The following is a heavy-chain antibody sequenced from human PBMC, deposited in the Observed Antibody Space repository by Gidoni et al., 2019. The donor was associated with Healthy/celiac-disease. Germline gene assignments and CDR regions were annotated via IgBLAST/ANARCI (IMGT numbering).Heavy chain of an antibody. J-gene: IGHJ4*02. V-gene: IGHV4-39*01. Sequence: GWIRQPPGKGLEWIGSIYYSGSTYYNPSLKSRVTISVDTSKNQFSLKLSSVTAADTAVYYCARVRRGYSYGYLTFGGQGTLVTVSS. CDR2: IYYSGST. D-gene: IGHD5-18*01. CDR3: ARVRRGYSYGYLTF.